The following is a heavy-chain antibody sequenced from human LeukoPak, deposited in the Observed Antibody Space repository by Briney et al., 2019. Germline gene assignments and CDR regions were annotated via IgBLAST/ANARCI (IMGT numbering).Heavy chain of an antibody. J-gene: IGHJ4*02. CDR1: GFTFSGYE. V-gene: IGHV3-48*03. CDR2: ICGRGKTI. Sequence: GGSLRLSCAASGFTFSGYEMNWVRQAPGKGLEWISYICGRGKTIYYADSVKGRFTISRDDAKNFLYLQMNSLRAEDTAVYYCARIMVATTREAFDYWGQGTLVTVSS. CDR3: ARIMVATTREAFDY. D-gene: IGHD5-12*01.